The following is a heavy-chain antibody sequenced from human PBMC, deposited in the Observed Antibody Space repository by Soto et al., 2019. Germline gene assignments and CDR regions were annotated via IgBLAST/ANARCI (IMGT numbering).Heavy chain of an antibody. V-gene: IGHV3-9*01. J-gene: IGHJ3*02. CDR1: GFTFDDYA. Sequence: PGGSLRLSCAASGFTFDDYAMHWVRQAPGKGLEWVSGISWNSGSIGYADSVKGRFTISRDNAKNSLYLQMNSLRAEDTALYYCAKDPPTQAIDIRGQGTIVTVSS. CDR3: AKDPPTQAIDI. CDR2: ISWNSGSI.